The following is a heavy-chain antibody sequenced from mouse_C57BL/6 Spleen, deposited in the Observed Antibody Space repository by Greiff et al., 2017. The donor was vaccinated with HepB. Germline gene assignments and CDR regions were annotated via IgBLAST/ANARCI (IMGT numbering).Heavy chain of an antibody. CDR2: IDPSDSET. CDR3: AIRYYSSSYGWYFDV. D-gene: IGHD1-1*01. Sequence: VQLQQSGAELVRPGSSVKLSCKASGYTFTSYWMHWVKQRPIQGLEWIGNIDPSDSETHYKQKFKDKATLTVDKSSSTAYMQLSSLTSEDAAVYYCAIRYYSSSYGWYFDVWGTGTTVTVSS. J-gene: IGHJ1*03. V-gene: IGHV1-52*01. CDR1: GYTFTSYW.